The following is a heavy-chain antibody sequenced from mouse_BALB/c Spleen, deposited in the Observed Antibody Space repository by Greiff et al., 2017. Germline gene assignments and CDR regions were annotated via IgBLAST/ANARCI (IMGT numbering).Heavy chain of an antibody. CDR2: INPYYGST. CDR3: ATYYGNYGDAMDY. Sequence: EVQLQQTGPELVKPGASVKISCKASGYSFTDYIMLWVKQSHGKSLEWIGNINPYYGSTSYNLKFKGKATLTVDKSSSTAYMQLNSLTSEDSAVYYCATYYGNYGDAMDYWGQGTSVTVSS. V-gene: IGHV1-39*01. J-gene: IGHJ4*01. CDR1: GYSFTDYI. D-gene: IGHD2-10*01.